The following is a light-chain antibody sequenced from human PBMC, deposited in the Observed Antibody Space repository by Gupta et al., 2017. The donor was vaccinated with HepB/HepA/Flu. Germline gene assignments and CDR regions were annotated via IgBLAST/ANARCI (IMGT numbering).Light chain of an antibody. CDR3: SSCTSSITRV. V-gene: IGLV2-14*01. Sequence: QSALTQPASVSGSPGQSITISCTGTNNDIGDYNYVSWYQQHPGKAPKLLIYDVSNRPSGVSNRFSGSKSGNTASLTISGLQSEDEAYYYCSSCTSSITRVFGTGTKVTVL. CDR2: DVS. CDR1: NNDIGDYNY. J-gene: IGLJ1*01.